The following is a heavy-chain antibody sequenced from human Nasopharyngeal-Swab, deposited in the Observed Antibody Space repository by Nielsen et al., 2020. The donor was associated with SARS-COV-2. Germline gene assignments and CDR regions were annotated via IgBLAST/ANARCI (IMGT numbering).Heavy chain of an antibody. CDR1: GFTFSSYS. CDR3: AKVASGGMDV. CDR2: ISSSSSYT. V-gene: IGHV3-21*04. Sequence: GGSLRLSCAASGFTFSSYSMNWVRQAPGKGLEWVSSISSSSSYTYYADSVKGRFTISRDNSKNTLYLQMNSLRAEDTAVYYCAKVASGGMDVWGQGTTVTVSS. J-gene: IGHJ6*02.